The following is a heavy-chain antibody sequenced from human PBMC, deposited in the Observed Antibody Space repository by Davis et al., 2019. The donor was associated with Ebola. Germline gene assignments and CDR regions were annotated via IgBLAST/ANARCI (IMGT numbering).Heavy chain of an antibody. CDR2: INHSGST. CDR1: GGSFSGYY. J-gene: IGHJ6*02. V-gene: IGHV4-34*01. Sequence: MPSETLSLTCAVYGGSFSGYYWSWIRQPPGKGLEWIGEINHSGSTNYNPSLKSRVTISVDTSKNQFSLKLSSVTAADTAVYYCARVTRGYSYGYGYYYYGMDVWGQGTTVTVSS. D-gene: IGHD5-18*01. CDR3: ARVTRGYSYGYGYYYYGMDV.